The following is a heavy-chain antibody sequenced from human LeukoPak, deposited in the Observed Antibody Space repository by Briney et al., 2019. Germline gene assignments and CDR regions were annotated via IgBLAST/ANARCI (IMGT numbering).Heavy chain of an antibody. D-gene: IGHD4-23*01. CDR2: IYHSGST. J-gene: IGHJ4*02. CDR1: GGSISSGGYY. CDR3: ARDFWDYGGDY. V-gene: IGHV4-30-2*01. Sequence: PSQTLSLTCTVSGGSISSGGYYWSWIRQPPGKGLEWIGYIYHSGSTYYNPSLKSRVTISVDRSKNQFSLKLSSVTAADTAVYYCARDFWDYGGDYWGQGTLVTVSS.